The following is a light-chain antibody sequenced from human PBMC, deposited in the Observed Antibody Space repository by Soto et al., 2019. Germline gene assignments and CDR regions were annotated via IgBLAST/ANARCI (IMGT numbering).Light chain of an antibody. CDR2: EVN. V-gene: IGLV2-23*02. CDR1: SSDVGSYNL. Sequence: QSVLTQPASVSGSPGQSITISCTGTSSDVGSYNLVSWYQQHPGKAPKVMIYEVNKQPSGVPNRFSGSKSGNTASLTISGLQAEDEADYYCCSYAGSSTYVFGTGTKVTVL. CDR3: CSYAGSSTYV. J-gene: IGLJ1*01.